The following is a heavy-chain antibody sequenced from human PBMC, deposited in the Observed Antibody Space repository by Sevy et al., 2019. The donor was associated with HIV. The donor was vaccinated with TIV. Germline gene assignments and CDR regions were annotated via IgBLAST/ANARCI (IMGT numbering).Heavy chain of an antibody. D-gene: IGHD3-10*01. CDR3: ARDGWFGDYYMDV. J-gene: IGHJ6*03. V-gene: IGHV1-3*01. CDR1: GYTFISYV. CDR2: INAGNGNT. Sequence: ASVKVSCKASGYTFISYVMHWVRQAPGQRLEWMGWINAGNGNTKYSQKFQGRVTITRETSASTAYMELSSLRSEDTAVYYCARDGWFGDYYMDVWGKGTTVTVSS.